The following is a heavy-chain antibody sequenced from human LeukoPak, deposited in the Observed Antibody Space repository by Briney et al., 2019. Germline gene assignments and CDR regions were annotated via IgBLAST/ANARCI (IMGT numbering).Heavy chain of an antibody. D-gene: IGHD1-26*01. J-gene: IGHJ4*02. CDR2: ISSSGSTI. CDR1: GFTFSSYS. CDR3: AREGGSYYCTGRPCYDY. V-gene: IGHV3-48*04. Sequence: PGGSLRLSCAASGFTFSSYSMNWVRQAPGKGLEWVSYISSSGSTIYYADSVKGRFTISRDNAKNSLYLQMNSLRAEDTAVYYCAREGGSYYCTGRPCYDYWGQGTLVTVSS.